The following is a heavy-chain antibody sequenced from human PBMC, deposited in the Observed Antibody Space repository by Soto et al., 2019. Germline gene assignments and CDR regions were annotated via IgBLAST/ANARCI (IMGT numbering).Heavy chain of an antibody. CDR1: GFSVRRSGEA. V-gene: IGHV2-5*02. J-gene: IGHJ5*02. CDR2: IYWDDDK. Sequence: QITLKESGPTLVKPTQTLTLTCTFSGFSVRRSGEAVGWIRQPPGKALEWLALIYWDDDKRYSPSLRSRLTIARGTSDNQVVLTMTNMDPVDTATYYCAHGDTLTTHGCESWGQGTLVTVSS. CDR3: AHGDTLTTHGCES. D-gene: IGHD3-9*01.